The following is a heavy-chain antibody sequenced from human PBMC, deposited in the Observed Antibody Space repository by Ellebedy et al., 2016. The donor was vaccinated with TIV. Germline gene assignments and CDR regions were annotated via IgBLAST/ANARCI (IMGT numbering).Heavy chain of an antibody. J-gene: IGHJ4*02. D-gene: IGHD3-22*01. CDR2: IIPIFGTA. Sequence: SVKVSCXASGGTFSSYAISWVRQAPGQGLEWMGGIIPIFGTANYAQKFQGRVTITADESTSTAYMELSSLRSEDTAVYYCARGYDSSGRYDYWGQGTLVTVSS. CDR3: ARGYDSSGRYDY. V-gene: IGHV1-69*13. CDR1: GGTFSSYA.